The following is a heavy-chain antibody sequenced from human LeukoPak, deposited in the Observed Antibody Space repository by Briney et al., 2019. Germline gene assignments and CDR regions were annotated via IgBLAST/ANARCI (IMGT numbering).Heavy chain of an antibody. J-gene: IGHJ6*03. CDR2: IRYDGSNK. Sequence: PGGSLRLSCAASGFTFSSYGMHWVRQAPGKGLEWVAFIRYDGSNKYYADSVKGRFTISRDNSKNTLYLQMNSLRAEDTAVYYCAKGALTLFYYYYYMDVWGKGTTVTVSS. CDR1: GFTFSSYG. CDR3: AKGALTLFYYYYYMDV. V-gene: IGHV3-30*02.